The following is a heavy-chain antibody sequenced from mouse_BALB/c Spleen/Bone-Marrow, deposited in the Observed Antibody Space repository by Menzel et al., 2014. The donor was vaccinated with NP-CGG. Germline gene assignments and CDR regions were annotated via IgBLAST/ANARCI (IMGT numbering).Heavy chain of an antibody. Sequence: VQLKQSGPELVKPGASVKISCKPSGYTFTEYTMHWVKQSHGKSLEWIGGINPNNGGTIYNQKFKGKATLTVDKSSSTAYMELRSLTSEDSAVYYCARKDYGYNYVMDYWGQGTSVTVSS. J-gene: IGHJ4*01. CDR3: ARKDYGYNYVMDY. CDR2: INPNNGGT. D-gene: IGHD1-2*01. CDR1: GYTFTEYT. V-gene: IGHV1-18*01.